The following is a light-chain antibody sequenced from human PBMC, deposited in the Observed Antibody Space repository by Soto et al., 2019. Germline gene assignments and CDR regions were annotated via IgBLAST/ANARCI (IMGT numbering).Light chain of an antibody. V-gene: IGLV2-14*01. J-gene: IGLJ3*02. Sequence: QSALTQPASVSGSPGQSITISCTGTSSDVGGYNYVSWYQQHPGKAPKLMIYEVSNRPSGVSNRFSGSKSGNTASLTISGLQAEDEADYYCSLYTRINPWVFGGGTKLTVL. CDR3: SLYTRINPWV. CDR2: EVS. CDR1: SSDVGGYNY.